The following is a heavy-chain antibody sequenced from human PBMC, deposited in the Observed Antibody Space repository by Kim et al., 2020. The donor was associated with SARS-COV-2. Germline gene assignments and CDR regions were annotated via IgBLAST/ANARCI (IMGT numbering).Heavy chain of an antibody. J-gene: IGHJ3*02. CDR3: ARDEADYYDSSGYSPLSFDI. CDR2: IYYSGST. CDR1: GGSISSYY. Sequence: SETLSLTCTVSGGSISSYYWSWIRQPPGKGLEWIGYIYYSGSTNYNPSLKSRVTISVDTSKNQFSLKLSSVTAADTAVYYCARDEADYYDSSGYSPLSFDIWGQGTMVTVSS. V-gene: IGHV4-59*01. D-gene: IGHD3-22*01.